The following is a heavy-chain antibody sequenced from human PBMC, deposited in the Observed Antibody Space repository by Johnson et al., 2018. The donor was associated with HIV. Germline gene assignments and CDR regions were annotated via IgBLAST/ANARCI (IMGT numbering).Heavy chain of an antibody. D-gene: IGHD2-15*01. CDR2: INWNGGST. CDR1: GFTFSDVW. Sequence: VQLVESGGGSVKPGDSLRLSCAASGFTFSDVWMTWVRQAPGRGLEWVSGINWNGGSTGYADSVKGRSTISRDNAKNSLYLQMSSLRAEDTALYYCARDRGRGSEDAFDIWGQGTMVTVSS. V-gene: IGHV3-20*04. CDR3: ARDRGRGSEDAFDI. J-gene: IGHJ3*02.